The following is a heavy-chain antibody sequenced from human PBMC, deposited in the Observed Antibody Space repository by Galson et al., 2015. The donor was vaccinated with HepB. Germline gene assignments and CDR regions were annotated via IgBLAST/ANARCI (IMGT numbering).Heavy chain of an antibody. CDR2: ISSNGGST. J-gene: IGHJ3*02. CDR3: ARDRRGATLAFDI. V-gene: IGHV3-64*01. CDR1: GFTFRSYA. Sequence: SLRLSCAASGFTFRSYAMHWVRQAPGKGLEYVSAISSNGGSTYYANSVKGRFTISRDNSKNTLYLQMGSLRAEDMAVYYCARDRRGATLAFDIWGQGTMVTVSS. D-gene: IGHD1-26*01.